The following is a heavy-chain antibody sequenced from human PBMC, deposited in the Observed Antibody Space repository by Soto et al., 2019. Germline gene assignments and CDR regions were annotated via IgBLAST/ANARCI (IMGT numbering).Heavy chain of an antibody. CDR3: ARGVDGYYDILTGPIYYYYYMDV. J-gene: IGHJ6*03. V-gene: IGHV3-13*01. CDR2: IGTAGDT. CDR1: GFTFSSYD. D-gene: IGHD3-9*01. Sequence: GGSLRLSCAASGFTFSSYDMHWVRQATGKGLEWVSAIGTAGDTYYPGSVKGRFTISRENAKNSLYLQMNSLRAGDTAVYYCARGVDGYYDILTGPIYYYYYMDVWGKGTTVTVSS.